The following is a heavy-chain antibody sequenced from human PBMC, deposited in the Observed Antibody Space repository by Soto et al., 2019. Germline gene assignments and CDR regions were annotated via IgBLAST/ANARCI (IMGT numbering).Heavy chain of an antibody. CDR3: ARESSYGPNWFDP. D-gene: IGHD5-18*01. V-gene: IGHV4-59*01. CDR2: IYYSGST. CDR1: GGSISSYY. J-gene: IGHJ5*02. Sequence: SETLSLTCTVSGGSISSYYWSWIRQPPGKGLEWIGYIYYSGSTNYNPSLKSRVTISVDTSKNQFSLKLSSVTAEDTAVYYCARESSYGPNWFDPWGQGTLVTVSS.